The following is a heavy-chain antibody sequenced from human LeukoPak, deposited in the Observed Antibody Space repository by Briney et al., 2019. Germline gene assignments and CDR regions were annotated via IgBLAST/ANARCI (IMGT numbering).Heavy chain of an antibody. CDR3: TSTHADSSGWYSHGAFDI. CDR2: IRSKANSYAT. CDR1: GFTFSGSA. D-gene: IGHD6-19*01. V-gene: IGHV3-73*01. Sequence: GGSLRLSCAASGFTFSGSAMHWVRQASGKGLEWVGRIRSKANSYATAYAASVKGRFTISRDDSKNTADLQMNSLKTEDTAVYYCTSTHADSSGWYSHGAFDIWGQGTMVTVSS. J-gene: IGHJ3*02.